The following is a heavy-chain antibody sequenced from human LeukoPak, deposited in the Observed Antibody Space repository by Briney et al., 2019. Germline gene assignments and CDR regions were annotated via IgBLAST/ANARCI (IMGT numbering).Heavy chain of an antibody. CDR2: ISAYNGNT. J-gene: IGHJ1*01. D-gene: IGHD1-26*01. Sequence: ASVKVSCKASGYTFTSYDINWVRQATGQGLEWMGWISAYNGNTNYAQKLQGRVTMTTDTSTSTAYMELRSLRSDDTAVYYCARVVGATLEYFQHWGQGTLVTVSS. V-gene: IGHV1-18*01. CDR3: ARVVGATLEYFQH. CDR1: GYTFTSYD.